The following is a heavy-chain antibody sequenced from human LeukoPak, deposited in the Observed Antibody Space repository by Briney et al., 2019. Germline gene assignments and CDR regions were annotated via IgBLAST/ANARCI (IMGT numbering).Heavy chain of an antibody. CDR3: AKDAGRGYYTSDY. CDR2: INWNGGNS. CDR1: GFTFDDFG. D-gene: IGHD2-8*01. V-gene: IGHV3-20*04. J-gene: IGHJ4*02. Sequence: GGSLRLSCAASGFTFDDFGMTWVRQVPGKGLEWVSGINWNGGNSADADSVRGRFTISGDNAKSSLYLQMNSLTPEDTALYYCAKDAGRGYYTSDYWGQGTLVTVSS.